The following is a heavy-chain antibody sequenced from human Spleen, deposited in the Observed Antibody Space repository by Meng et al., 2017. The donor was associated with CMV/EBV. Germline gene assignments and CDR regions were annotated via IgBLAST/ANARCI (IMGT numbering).Heavy chain of an antibody. CDR3: ARVITEIGYCSSTSCYYFDY. D-gene: IGHD2-2*01. CDR1: GGSIRRYY. V-gene: IGHV4-59*01. Sequence: SETLSLTCTVSGGSIRRYYWSWIRQSPGKGLEWIGYLYDGGNTNYNPSLKSRVTISVDTSKNQFSLKLSSVTAADTAVYYCARVITEIGYCSSTSCYYFDYWGQGTLVTVSS. CDR2: LYDGGNT. J-gene: IGHJ4*02.